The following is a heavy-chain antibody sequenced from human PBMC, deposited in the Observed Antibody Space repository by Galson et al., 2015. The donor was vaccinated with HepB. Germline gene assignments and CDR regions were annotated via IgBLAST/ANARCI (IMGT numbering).Heavy chain of an antibody. Sequence: SLRLSCAASGFTVSSNYMSWVRQAPGKGLEWVSVIDSGGRTHYADSVKGRFTFSSDNSKNTLYLQMNSLRAEDTAVYYCARDQGDDYVNYYYYYGMDVWGQGTTVTVSS. CDR3: ARDQGDDYVNYYYYYGMDV. J-gene: IGHJ6*02. V-gene: IGHV3-66*02. CDR2: IDSGGRT. CDR1: GFTVSSNY. D-gene: IGHD4-17*01.